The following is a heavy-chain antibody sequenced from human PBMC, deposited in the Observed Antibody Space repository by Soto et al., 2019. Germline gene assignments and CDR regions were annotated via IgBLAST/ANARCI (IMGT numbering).Heavy chain of an antibody. D-gene: IGHD3-22*01. CDR1: GGSISGYY. Sequence: SETLSLTCTVSGGSISGYYWSWIRQPPGKGLEWIGYIYYSGSTSYNPSLKSRLTISVDTSKNQFSLRLTSVTAADTAVYYCGREDSSANNFFDYGGQETLLTLPS. CDR3: GREDSSANNFFDY. CDR2: IYYSGST. J-gene: IGHJ4*02. V-gene: IGHV4-59*01.